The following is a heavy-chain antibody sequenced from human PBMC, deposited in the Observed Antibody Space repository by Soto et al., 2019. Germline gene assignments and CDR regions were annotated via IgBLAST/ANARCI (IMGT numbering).Heavy chain of an antibody. CDR2: INHSGSA. J-gene: IGHJ4*02. Sequence: WTWIRQTPGKGLQWIGQINHSGSANYNPSVKSRVTISVHTSSSQFSLELSSVTAADTAVYYCARGLISGSHYSGGWYYFDSWGQGTQVTVSS. D-gene: IGHD1-26*01. V-gene: IGHV4-34*01. CDR3: ARGLISGSHYSGGWYYFDS.